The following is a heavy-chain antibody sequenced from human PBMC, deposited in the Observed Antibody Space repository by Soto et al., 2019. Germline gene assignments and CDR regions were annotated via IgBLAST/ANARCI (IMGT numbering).Heavy chain of an antibody. D-gene: IGHD3-3*02. CDR2: INPKNGDT. J-gene: IGHJ5*02. CDR3: AREAGGSNSAAVLLDP. V-gene: IGHV1-2*02. Sequence: QVQVVQSGAEVKKPGASVKVSCKTSGYFFNDYHMHWVRKAPGQGLEWMGWINPKNGDTNYAQKFQDRVTMTRDTSISTVYIELSRLTSDDTAVYYCAREAGGSNSAAVLLDPWGQGTLVTVSS. CDR1: GYFFNDYH.